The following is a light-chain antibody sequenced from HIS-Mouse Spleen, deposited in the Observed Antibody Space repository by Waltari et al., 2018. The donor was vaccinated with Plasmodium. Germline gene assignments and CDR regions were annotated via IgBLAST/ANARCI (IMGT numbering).Light chain of an antibody. Sequence: QSALTQPASVSGSPGQSITISCPGTSRDVGSYNLVSWYQQHPGKAPKLMIYEGSKRPSGVSNRFSGSKSGNTASQTISGLQAEDEADYYCCSYAGSSTYVFGTGTKVTVL. CDR3: CSYAGSSTYV. CDR2: EGS. V-gene: IGLV2-23*01. CDR1: SRDVGSYNL. J-gene: IGLJ1*01.